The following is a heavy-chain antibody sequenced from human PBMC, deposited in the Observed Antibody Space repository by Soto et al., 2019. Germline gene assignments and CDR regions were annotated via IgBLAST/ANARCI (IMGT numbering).Heavy chain of an antibody. Sequence: GGSLRLSCAASGFTFSGSAMHWVRQASGKGLEWVGRIRSKANSYATAYAASVKGRFTISRDDSKNTAYLQMNSLKTEDTAVYYCTRQRMVYATLYYYYGMDVWGQGTTVTVSS. CDR3: TRQRMVYATLYYYYGMDV. CDR1: GFTFSGSA. CDR2: IRSKANSYAT. D-gene: IGHD2-8*01. V-gene: IGHV3-73*01. J-gene: IGHJ6*02.